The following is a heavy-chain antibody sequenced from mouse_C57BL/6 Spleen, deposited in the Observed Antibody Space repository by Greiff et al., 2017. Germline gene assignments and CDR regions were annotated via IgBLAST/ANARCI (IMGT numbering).Heavy chain of an antibody. V-gene: IGHV5-15*04. CDR1: GFTFSDYG. J-gene: IGHJ1*03. CDR2: ISNLAYSI. CDR3: ARHEGSSYRYFDV. D-gene: IGHD1-1*01. Sequence: EVKVEESGGGLVQPGGSLKLSCAASGFTFSDYGMAWVRQAPRKGPEWVAFISNLAYSIYYADTVTGRFTISRENAKNTLYLEMSSLRSEDTAMYYCARHEGSSYRYFDVWGTGTTVTVSS.